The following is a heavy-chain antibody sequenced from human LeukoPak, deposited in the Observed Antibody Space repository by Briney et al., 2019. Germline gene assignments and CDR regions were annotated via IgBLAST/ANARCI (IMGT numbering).Heavy chain of an antibody. Sequence: PSETLSLTCTVSGGSISSYYWSWIRQPPGKGLEWIGYIYYSGSTNYNPSLKSRVTISVDTSKNQFSLKLSSVTAADTAVYYRARHGIAAAGRAFDIWGQGTMVTVSS. CDR3: ARHGIAAAGRAFDI. D-gene: IGHD6-13*01. J-gene: IGHJ3*02. CDR2: IYYSGST. V-gene: IGHV4-59*08. CDR1: GGSISSYY.